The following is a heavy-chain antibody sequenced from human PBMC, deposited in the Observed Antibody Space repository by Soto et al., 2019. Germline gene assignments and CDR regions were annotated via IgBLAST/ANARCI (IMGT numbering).Heavy chain of an antibody. CDR1: GGSISSGGYY. V-gene: IGHV4-61*08. Sequence: LETLSLTCAVSGGSISSGGYYWSWIRQPPGKGLEWIGYISYSGSTDYNPSLKSRVTISFDASKNQISLQVRSATAADAAVYYCARDLKEYCSDGKCNWFDPWGQGTLVTVSS. D-gene: IGHD2-15*01. CDR2: ISYSGST. J-gene: IGHJ5*02. CDR3: ARDLKEYCSDGKCNWFDP.